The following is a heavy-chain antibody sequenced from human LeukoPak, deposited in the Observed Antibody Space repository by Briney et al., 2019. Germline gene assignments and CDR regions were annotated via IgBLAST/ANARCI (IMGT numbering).Heavy chain of an antibody. J-gene: IGHJ4*02. CDR2: INPNSGGT. V-gene: IGHV1-2*02. D-gene: IGHD5-18*01. CDR3: ARDTGMRHDFGY. Sequence: GASVKVSCKASGYTFTGYYMHWVRQAPGQGLEWMGWINPNSGGTNYAQKFQGRVTMTRDTSTSTVYMELSSLRSEDTAVYYCARDTGMRHDFGYWGQGTLVTVSS. CDR1: GYTFTGYY.